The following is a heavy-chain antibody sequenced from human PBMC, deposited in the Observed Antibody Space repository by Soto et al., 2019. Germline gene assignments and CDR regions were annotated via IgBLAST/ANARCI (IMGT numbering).Heavy chain of an antibody. CDR2: ISWNSGSI. D-gene: IGHD3-10*02. V-gene: IGHV3-9*01. J-gene: IGHJ6*02. Sequence: GGSLRLSCAASGFTFEDYAMHWVRQAPGKGLEWVSGISWNSGSIGYADSVKGRFTISRDNAKNSLYLQMNSLRAEDTALYYCAKDIYVSSYYYYHGMLHWVQGPTSTVPS. CDR3: AKDIYVSSYYYYHGMLH. CDR1: GFTFEDYA.